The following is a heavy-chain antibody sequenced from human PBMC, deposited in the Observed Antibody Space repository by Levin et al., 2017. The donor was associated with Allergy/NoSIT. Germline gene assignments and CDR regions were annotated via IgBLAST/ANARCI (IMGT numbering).Heavy chain of an antibody. J-gene: IGHJ4*02. Sequence: PGGSLRLFCAASGFTFSSFWMSWVRQAPGKGLEWVANIKQDGSEKNYVDSVKGRFTISRDNAENSLYLQMNSLRAEDTAVYYCARGASVGEWGQGTLVTVSS. CDR3: ARGASVGE. V-gene: IGHV3-7*01. CDR1: GFTFSSFW. CDR2: IKQDGSEK. D-gene: IGHD3-16*01.